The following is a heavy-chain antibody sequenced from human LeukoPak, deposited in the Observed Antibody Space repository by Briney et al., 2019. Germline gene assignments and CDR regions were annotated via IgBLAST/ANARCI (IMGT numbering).Heavy chain of an antibody. D-gene: IGHD3-22*01. CDR2: VHFSGST. CDR1: SASVTSHH. Sequence: PSETLSLNCAVSSASVTSHHWAWIRQPAGKRLEWVGRVHFSGSTNYNPSLRGRVAISLDKSKNELSLTLNSVSAADTAVYYCARCDSNRDDSGGYHFWGRGVLVTVSS. CDR3: ARCDSNRDDSGGYHF. V-gene: IGHV4-4*07. J-gene: IGHJ4*02.